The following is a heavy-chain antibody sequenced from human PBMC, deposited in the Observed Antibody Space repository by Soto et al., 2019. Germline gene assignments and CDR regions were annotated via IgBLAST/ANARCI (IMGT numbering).Heavy chain of an antibody. CDR2: ISSSSSTI. Sequence: PGGSLRLSCAASGFTFSSYSMNWVRQAPGKGLEWVSYISSSSSTIYYADSVKGRFTISRDNDKNSLYLQMNSLRDEDTAVYYCARQEEDFWSVYPLPYGMDVWGQGTTVTVSS. D-gene: IGHD3-3*01. CDR1: GFTFSSYS. V-gene: IGHV3-48*02. J-gene: IGHJ6*02. CDR3: ARQEEDFWSVYPLPYGMDV.